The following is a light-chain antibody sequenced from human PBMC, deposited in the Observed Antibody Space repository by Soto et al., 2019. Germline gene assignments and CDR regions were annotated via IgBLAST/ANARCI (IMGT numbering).Light chain of an antibody. J-gene: IGKJ1*01. V-gene: IGKV3-20*01. CDR3: QQYGSSRWT. CDR2: GAS. Sequence: EILLTQSPGTLSLFPGERATLSCRASQSVSSSYLAWYQQKPGQAPRLLIYGASSRATGIAARFSGSGSGTDFTLTISRLEPEDFAVYYCQQYGSSRWTCGQGTKVDIK. CDR1: QSVSSSY.